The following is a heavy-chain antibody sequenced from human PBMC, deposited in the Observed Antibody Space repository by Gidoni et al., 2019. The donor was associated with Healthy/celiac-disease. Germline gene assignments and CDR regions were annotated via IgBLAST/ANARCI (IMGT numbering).Heavy chain of an antibody. CDR2: IYHSGST. CDR3: AKLGIVQGLYYYYYMDV. CDR1: GGSISSSNW. V-gene: IGHV4-4*02. Sequence: QVQLQESGPGLVKPSGTLAHTCAVSGGSISSSNWWSWVRQPPGKGLEWIGEIYHSGSTNYNPSLKSRVTISVDKSKNQFSLKLSSVTAADTAVYYCAKLGIVQGLYYYYYMDVWGKGTTVTVSS. J-gene: IGHJ6*03. D-gene: IGHD2-2*03.